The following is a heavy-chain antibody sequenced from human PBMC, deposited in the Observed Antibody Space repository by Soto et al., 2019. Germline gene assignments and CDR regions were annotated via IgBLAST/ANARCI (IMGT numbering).Heavy chain of an antibody. V-gene: IGHV3-30*18. D-gene: IGHD2-2*01. CDR3: AKATGYCYSSSCLDYYYYYGMDV. CDR1: GFTFSTYG. CDR2: ISYDGSNK. Sequence: GGSLRLSCAASGFTFSTYGMHWVRQAPGKGLEWVAVISYDGSNKYYADSVKGRFTISRDNSKNTLYLQMNSLRAEDTAVYYCAKATGYCYSSSCLDYYYYYGMDVWGQGTTVTVSS. J-gene: IGHJ6*02.